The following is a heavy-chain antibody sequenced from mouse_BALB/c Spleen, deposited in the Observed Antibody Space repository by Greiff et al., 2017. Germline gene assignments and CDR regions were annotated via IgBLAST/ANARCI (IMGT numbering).Heavy chain of an antibody. CDR1: GFSLTSYG. CDR3: ARKLGFGYYGSSYGYVDV. CDR2: IWSGGST. D-gene: IGHD1-1*01. J-gene: IGHJ1*01. Sequence: QVQLKESGPGLVQPSQSLSITCTVSGFSLTSYGVHWVRQSPGKGLEWLGVIWSGGSTDYNAAFISRLSISKDNSKSQVFFKMNSLQANDTAIYYCARKLGFGYYGSSYGYVDVWGAGTTVTVSS. V-gene: IGHV2-2*02.